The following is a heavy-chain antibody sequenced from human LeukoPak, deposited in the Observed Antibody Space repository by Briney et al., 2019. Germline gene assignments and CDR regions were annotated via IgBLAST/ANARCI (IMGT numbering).Heavy chain of an antibody. D-gene: IGHD5-12*01. CDR2: ISSSSSTI. Sequence: GGSLRLSCAASGFTFSSYSMNWVRQAPGKGLEWVSYISSSSSTIYYADSAKGRFTISRDNAKNSLYLQMNSLRAEDTAVYYCARDRGDIVATIDFDYWGQGTLVTVSS. J-gene: IGHJ4*02. V-gene: IGHV3-48*01. CDR3: ARDRGDIVATIDFDY. CDR1: GFTFSSYS.